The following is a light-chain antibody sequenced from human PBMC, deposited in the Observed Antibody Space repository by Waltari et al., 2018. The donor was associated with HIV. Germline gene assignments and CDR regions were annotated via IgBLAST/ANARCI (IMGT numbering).Light chain of an antibody. CDR1: SSDVASYNL. Sequence: QSALTQPASVSGSPGQSITISCTETSSDVASYNLVSWYQHHPGKAPKVMIYAVTKRPSGVSNRFSGSKSGNTASLTISGLQAEDEADYYCCSYAGTGTYVFGTGTKVTVL. J-gene: IGLJ1*01. V-gene: IGLV2-23*02. CDR2: AVT. CDR3: CSYAGTGTYV.